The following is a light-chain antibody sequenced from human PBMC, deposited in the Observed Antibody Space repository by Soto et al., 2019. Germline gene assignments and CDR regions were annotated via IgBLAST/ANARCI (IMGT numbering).Light chain of an antibody. V-gene: IGKV1-6*01. Sequence: IQMSQSPSSLSASVGVRVNIAGRASQSISSYLNWYQQKPGKAPKLLIYAASSLQSGVPSRFSGSGSGTDFTLTISSLQPEDFATYYCLQDYNFPLTFGQGTRLEIK. CDR2: AAS. J-gene: IGKJ5*01. CDR1: QSISSY. CDR3: LQDYNFPLT.